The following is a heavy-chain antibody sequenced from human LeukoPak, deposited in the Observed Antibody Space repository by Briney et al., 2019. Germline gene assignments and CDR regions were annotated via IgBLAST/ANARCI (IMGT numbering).Heavy chain of an antibody. CDR2: IDANAKTT. J-gene: IGHJ3*02. CDR3: AKDPVEISPNAFDI. V-gene: IGHV3-74*01. Sequence: PGGSLRLSCAASGFTFSNYWLHWVRQAPGKGLVWVSRIDANAKTTSYADSAKGRFTISRDNSKNTLYLQMNSLRAEDTAVYYCAKDPVEISPNAFDIWGQGTMVTVSS. CDR1: GFTFSNYW.